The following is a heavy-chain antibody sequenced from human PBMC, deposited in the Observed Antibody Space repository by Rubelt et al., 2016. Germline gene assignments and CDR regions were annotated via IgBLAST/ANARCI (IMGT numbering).Heavy chain of an antibody. CDR2: IYYSGST. D-gene: IGHD6-19*01. V-gene: IGHV4-39*01. J-gene: IGHJ4*02. CDR1: GGSISSSSYY. CDR3: ARLSSCWYYFDY. Sequence: QLQLQESGPGLVKPSETLSLTCTVSGGSISSSSYYWGWIRQPPGKGLEWIGSIYYSGSTYYNPSLKSRVTISVDTSKNQYSRKLSSVTAADTAVYYCARLSSCWYYFDYWGQGTLVTVSS.